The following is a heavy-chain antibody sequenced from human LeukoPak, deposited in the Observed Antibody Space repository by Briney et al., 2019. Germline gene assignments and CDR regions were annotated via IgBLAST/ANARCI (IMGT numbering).Heavy chain of an antibody. D-gene: IGHD6-19*01. Sequence: PGGSLRLSCAGSGFTFSRYSMNWFRQAPGKGLERVSSISSSSSYIFYADSVKGRFTISRDNANNSLYLQMSSLRAEDTAVYYCARDAQWLVPEGYYFYMDVWCKGTTVTVSS. CDR3: ARDAQWLVPEGYYFYMDV. V-gene: IGHV3-21*01. J-gene: IGHJ6*03. CDR1: GFTFSRYS. CDR2: ISSSSSYI.